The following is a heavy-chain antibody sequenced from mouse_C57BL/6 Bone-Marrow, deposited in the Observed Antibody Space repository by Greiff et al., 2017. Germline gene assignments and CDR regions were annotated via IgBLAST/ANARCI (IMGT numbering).Heavy chain of an antibody. V-gene: IGHV14-3*01. CDR2: IDPAIGNT. J-gene: IGHJ4*01. D-gene: IGHD1-1*01. Sequence: VHVKQSVAELVRPGASVKLSCTASGFNIKNTYMHWVKQRPEQGLEWIGRIDPAIGNTKYAPKFQGKAPITADTSSNTAYLQLSSLTSEDTAIYYCARCSFYYAMDYWGQGTSVTVSS. CDR3: ARCSFYYAMDY. CDR1: GFNIKNTY.